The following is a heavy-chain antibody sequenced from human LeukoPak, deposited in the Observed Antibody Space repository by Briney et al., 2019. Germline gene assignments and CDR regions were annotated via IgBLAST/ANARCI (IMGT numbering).Heavy chain of an antibody. CDR3: AKGAGEMATIPFDY. CDR2: ISWNSGSI. V-gene: IGHV3-9*01. CDR1: GFTFDDYA. Sequence: PGGSLRLSCAASGFTFDDYAMHWVRQAPGKGLEWVSGISWNSGSIGYADSVKGRFTISRDNAKNSLYLQMNSLRAEDTALYYCAKGAGEMATIPFDYWGQGTLVTVSS. D-gene: IGHD5-24*01. J-gene: IGHJ4*02.